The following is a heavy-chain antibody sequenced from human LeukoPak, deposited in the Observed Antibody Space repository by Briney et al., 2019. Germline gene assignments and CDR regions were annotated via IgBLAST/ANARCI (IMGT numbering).Heavy chain of an antibody. CDR3: AKEGIAAAGTRDYYYYYGMDV. Sequence: PGGSLRLSCAASGFTFSSYGMHWVRQAPGKGLEWVAVISYDGSNKYYVDSVKGRFTISRDNSKNTLYLQMNSLRAEDTAVYYCAKEGIAAAGTRDYYYYYGMDVWGQGTTVTVSS. V-gene: IGHV3-30*18. J-gene: IGHJ6*02. CDR2: ISYDGSNK. D-gene: IGHD6-13*01. CDR1: GFTFSSYG.